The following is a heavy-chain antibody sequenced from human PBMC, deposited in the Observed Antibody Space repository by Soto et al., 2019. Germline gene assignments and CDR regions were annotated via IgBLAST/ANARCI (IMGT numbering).Heavy chain of an antibody. CDR1: GYTFTSYD. CDR2: MNPNSGTA. Sequence: GASVKVSCKASGYTFTSYDINWVRQATGQGLEWMGWMNPNSGTANYAQKFQGRVTITADESTSTAYMELSSLRSEDTAVYYCARDSGLAYCGGDCYQRAFDIWGQGTMVTVSS. CDR3: ARDSGLAYCGGDCYQRAFDI. J-gene: IGHJ3*02. V-gene: IGHV1-69*13. D-gene: IGHD2-21*02.